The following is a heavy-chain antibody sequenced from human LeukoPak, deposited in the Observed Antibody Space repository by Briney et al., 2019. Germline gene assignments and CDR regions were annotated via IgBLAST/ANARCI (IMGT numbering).Heavy chain of an antibody. CDR2: ITGSGSST. Sequence: GGSLRLSCAASGFTFSSYAMTWVRQAPGEGLGWVSAITGSGSSTYYADSVKGRFTISRDNSKNTIYVQMNSLRAEDTALYYCAKVRWELRGPFFDYWGQGTLVTVSS. CDR3: AKVRWELRGPFFDY. V-gene: IGHV3-23*01. D-gene: IGHD1-26*01. CDR1: GFTFSSYA. J-gene: IGHJ4*02.